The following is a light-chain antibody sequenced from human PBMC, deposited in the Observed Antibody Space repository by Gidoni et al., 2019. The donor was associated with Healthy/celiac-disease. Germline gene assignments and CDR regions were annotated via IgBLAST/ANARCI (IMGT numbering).Light chain of an antibody. J-gene: IGKJ2*01. CDR1: QSLLHSNGYNY. CDR2: LGS. Sequence: DIVMTQSPLSLPVTPGEPASISCRSSQSLLHSNGYNYLDWYLQKPGQSPQLLIYLGSIRASGVPGRFSGRGAGTDFTLKISREEAEDVGVYYCMQALQTPGTFGQXTKLEIK. CDR3: MQALQTPGT. V-gene: IGKV2-28*01.